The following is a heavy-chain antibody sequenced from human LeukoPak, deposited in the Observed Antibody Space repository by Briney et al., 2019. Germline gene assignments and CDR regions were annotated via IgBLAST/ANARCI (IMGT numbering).Heavy chain of an antibody. CDR3: TRGYSGYDDAGTDY. D-gene: IGHD5-12*01. Sequence: GGSLRLSCAASGFTFSGSARHWVRQASGKGLEWVGRIRSKANSYATAYAASVKGRFTISRDDSKNTAYLQMNSLKTQDTAVYYCTRGYSGYDDAGTDYWGQGTLVTVSS. J-gene: IGHJ4*02. CDR2: IRSKANSYAT. V-gene: IGHV3-73*01. CDR1: GFTFSGSA.